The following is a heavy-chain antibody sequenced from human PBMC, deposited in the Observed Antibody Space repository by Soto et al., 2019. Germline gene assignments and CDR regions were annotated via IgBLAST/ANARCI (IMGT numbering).Heavy chain of an antibody. V-gene: IGHV1-18*01. CDR1: GYTFTRSG. Sequence: QVQLVQSGAEVKKPGASVKVSCKASGYTFTRSGISWVRQAPGQGHEWMGRISSYNGDTNYAQTFQGRFTMTTDTSTITAYMELRSLRSDDTAVYYCAREGVAPYYSYGMDVWGQGTPVTVSS. J-gene: IGHJ6*02. CDR2: ISSYNGDT. D-gene: IGHD5-12*01. CDR3: AREGVAPYYSYGMDV.